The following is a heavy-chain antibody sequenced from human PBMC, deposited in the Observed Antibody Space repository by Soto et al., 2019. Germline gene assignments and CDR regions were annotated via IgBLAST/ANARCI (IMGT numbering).Heavy chain of an antibody. D-gene: IGHD4-17*01. CDR3: AGDYGGNDFDY. CDR1: GGSISSGGYS. Sequence: SETLSLTCAVSGGSISSGGYSWSWIRQPPGKGLEWIGYIYYSGSTDYNPSLKSRVTISVDTSKNQFSLKLSSVTAADTAVYYCAGDYGGNDFDYWGQGTLVTVSS. J-gene: IGHJ4*02. V-gene: IGHV4-61*08. CDR2: IYYSGST.